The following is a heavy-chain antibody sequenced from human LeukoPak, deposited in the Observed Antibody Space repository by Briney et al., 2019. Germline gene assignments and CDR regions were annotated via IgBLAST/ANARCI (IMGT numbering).Heavy chain of an antibody. J-gene: IGHJ4*02. CDR2: TCYRSQWYN. D-gene: IGHD1-26*01. CDR1: GDSVSSNSAA. Sequence: SQTLSLTCDISGDSVSSNSAAWNWIRQSPSRGLEWLGRTCYRSQWYNEYAVSVKSRITINPDTSKNQFSLQLNSVTPEDTAVYYCGRSMGAAVDYWGQGTLVTVSS. V-gene: IGHV6-1*01. CDR3: GRSMGAAVDY.